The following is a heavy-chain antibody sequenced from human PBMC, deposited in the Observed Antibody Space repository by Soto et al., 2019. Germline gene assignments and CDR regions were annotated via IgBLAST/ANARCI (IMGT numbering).Heavy chain of an antibody. D-gene: IGHD6-19*01. CDR1: GGSISGSY. V-gene: IGHV4-59*07. CDR3: ARSVAVPGAHIDY. Sequence: SDTLSLTCSVAGGSISGSYWSWIRQSPGKGLEWLGYVYYTGSTNYSPSLRSRVSISVDTSKNEFSLRLSSVTAADTAVYFCARSVAVPGAHIDYWGQGTQVTVSS. J-gene: IGHJ4*02. CDR2: VYYTGST.